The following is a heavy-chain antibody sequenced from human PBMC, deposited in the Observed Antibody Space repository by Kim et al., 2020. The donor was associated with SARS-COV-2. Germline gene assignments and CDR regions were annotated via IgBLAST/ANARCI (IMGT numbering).Heavy chain of an antibody. Sequence: GGSLRLSCAASGFIFSNYAMTWVRQAPGKGLEWVSAISTSGADTYYTDSVKGRFTISRDNSKNTLHLQMNSLRVDDTAIYFCAKHLTGLYFDSWGQGTLVTVSS. D-gene: IGHD3-9*01. J-gene: IGHJ4*02. CDR3: AKHLTGLYFDS. V-gene: IGHV3-23*01. CDR1: GFIFSNYA. CDR2: ISTSGADT.